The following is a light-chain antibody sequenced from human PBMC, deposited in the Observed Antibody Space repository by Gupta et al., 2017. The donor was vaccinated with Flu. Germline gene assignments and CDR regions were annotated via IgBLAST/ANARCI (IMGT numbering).Light chain of an antibody. V-gene: IGLV2-14*01. J-gene: IGLJ1*01. CDR2: GVT. Sequence: QFALTHPASVSGSLGQSITISCTGSSSDIGTYDYVRWYQQHPGKAPKLIIYGVTNRPSGVSNRFSGSKSGSTASLTISGLLDEDEADYYCISYTTGSSLYVFGTGTKVTVL. CDR3: ISYTTGSSLYV. CDR1: SSDIGTYDY.